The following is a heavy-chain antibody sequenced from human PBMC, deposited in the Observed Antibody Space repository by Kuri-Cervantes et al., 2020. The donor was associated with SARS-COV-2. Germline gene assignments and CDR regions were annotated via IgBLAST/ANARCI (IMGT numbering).Heavy chain of an antibody. V-gene: IGHV4-61*02. J-gene: IGHJ4*02. Sequence: SCTVSGGPISSGSYYWSWIRQPAGKGLEWIGRIYTSGSTNYNPSLKSRVTISVDTSKNQFSLKLSSVTAADTAVYYCASGGSSGYFNYWGQGTLVTVSS. D-gene: IGHD3-22*01. CDR3: ASGGSSGYFNY. CDR2: IYTSGST. CDR1: GGPISSGSYY.